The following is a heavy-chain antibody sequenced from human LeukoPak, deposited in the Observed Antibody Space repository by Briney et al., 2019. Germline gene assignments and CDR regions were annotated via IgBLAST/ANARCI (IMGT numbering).Heavy chain of an antibody. CDR2: INHSGST. Sequence: SETLSLTCAVYGGSFSGYYWSWIRQPPGKGLEWIGEINHSGSTNYNPSLKSRVTISVDTSKNQFSLKLSSVTAADTAVYYCARTAGGRYYYGSGSYYGYWGQGTLVTVSS. CDR1: GGSFSGYY. D-gene: IGHD3-10*01. J-gene: IGHJ4*02. CDR3: ARTAGGRYYYGSGSYYGY. V-gene: IGHV4-34*01.